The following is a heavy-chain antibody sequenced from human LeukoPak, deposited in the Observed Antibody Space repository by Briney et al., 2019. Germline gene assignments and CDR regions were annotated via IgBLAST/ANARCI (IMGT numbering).Heavy chain of an antibody. CDR2: ISYDGNKE. CDR1: GFTFNTFG. CDR3: AKPRTLMTSFFDY. J-gene: IGHJ4*02. V-gene: IGHV3-30*18. D-gene: IGHD3-9*01. Sequence: GGSLRLSCAASGFTFNTFGIHWVRQAPGKGLDWVAVISYDGNKEYYADSVKGRFTISRDNSKNTLYLQMNSLRPEDTAVYYCAKPRTLMTSFFDYWGQGTLVTVSS.